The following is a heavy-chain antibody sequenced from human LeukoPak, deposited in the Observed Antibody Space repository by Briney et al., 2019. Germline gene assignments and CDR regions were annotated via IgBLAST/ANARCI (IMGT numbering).Heavy chain of an antibody. CDR1: GGSISSYY. CDR3: ARAQGYYDSSGYYYYFDY. V-gene: IGHV4-59*01. J-gene: IGHJ4*02. D-gene: IGHD3-22*01. Sequence: SETLSLTCTVSGGSISSYYWSWLRQPPGKGLEWIGYIYYSGSTNYNPSLKSRVTISVDTSKNQFSLKLSSVTAADTAVYYCARAQGYYDSSGYYYYFDYWGQGTLVTISS. CDR2: IYYSGST.